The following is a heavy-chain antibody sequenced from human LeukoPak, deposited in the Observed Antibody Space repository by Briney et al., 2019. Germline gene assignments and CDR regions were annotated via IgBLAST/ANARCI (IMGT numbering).Heavy chain of an antibody. V-gene: IGHV3-30*18. D-gene: IGHD6-13*01. Sequence: AGGSLRLSCAASGFTFSSYGMHWVRQAPGKGLEWVAVISYDGSNKYYADSVKGRFTISRDNSKNTLYLQMNSLRAEDTAVYYCAKEDPQGLAAAGDYWGQGTLVTVSS. CDR1: GFTFSSYG. CDR2: ISYDGSNK. J-gene: IGHJ4*02. CDR3: AKEDPQGLAAAGDY.